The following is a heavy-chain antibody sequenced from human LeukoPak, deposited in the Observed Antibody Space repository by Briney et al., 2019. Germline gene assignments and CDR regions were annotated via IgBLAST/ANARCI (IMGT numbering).Heavy chain of an antibody. V-gene: IGHV4-61*02. D-gene: IGHD2-15*01. CDR1: GDSISSDTYY. Sequence: PSQTLSLTCTVSGDSISSDTYYWTWIRQPAGKGLEWIGRIYISGNTNYNPSLKSRVTISVDTSNNQFSLNLNSVTAADTAVYYCAGTRRYCSGGSCYNWFDPWGQGTLVTVSS. CDR2: IYISGNT. CDR3: AGTRRYCSGGSCYNWFDP. J-gene: IGHJ5*02.